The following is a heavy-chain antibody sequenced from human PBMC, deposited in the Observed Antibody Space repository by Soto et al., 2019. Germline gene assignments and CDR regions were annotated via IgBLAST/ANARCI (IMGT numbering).Heavy chain of an antibody. J-gene: IGHJ4*02. CDR2: IKSKTDGGTT. CDR3: TTDYPELLWFGESPYYFDY. D-gene: IGHD3-10*01. V-gene: IGHV3-15*01. Sequence: GSLRLSCAASGFTFSNAWMSWVRQAPGKGLEWVGRIKSKTDGGTTNYAAPVKGRFTISRDDSKNTLYLKMNSLKTEDTAVYYCTTDYPELLWFGESPYYFDYWGQGTLVTVSS. CDR1: GFTFSNAW.